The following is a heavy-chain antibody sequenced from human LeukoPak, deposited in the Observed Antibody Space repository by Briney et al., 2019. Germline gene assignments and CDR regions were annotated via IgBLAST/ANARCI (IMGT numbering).Heavy chain of an antibody. CDR2: ISGSGDNT. CDR3: AKSGGATRGSFDY. CDR1: GFTFSSYA. V-gene: IGHV3-23*01. Sequence: GGSLRLSCAASGFTFSSYAMSWVRQAPGKGLEWVSDISGSGDNTYYADSVKGRFTISRDNAKNSLYLQMNSLRAEDTALYYCAKSGGATRGSFDYWGQGTLVTVSS. D-gene: IGHD1-26*01. J-gene: IGHJ4*02.